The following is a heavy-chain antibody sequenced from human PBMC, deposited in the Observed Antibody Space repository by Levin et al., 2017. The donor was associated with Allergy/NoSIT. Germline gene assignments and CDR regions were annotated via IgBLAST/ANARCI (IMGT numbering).Heavy chain of an antibody. J-gene: IGHJ6*02. CDR3: ARRRREGQSYYDYGMDV. Sequence: GGSLRLSCKGSGYSFTSYWIGWVRQMPGKGLEWMGIIYPGDSDTRYSPSFQGQVTISADKSISTAYLQWSSLKASDTAMYYCARRRREGQSYYDYGMDVWGQGTTVTVSS. CDR1: GYSFTSYW. CDR2: IYPGDSDT. D-gene: IGHD5-24*01. V-gene: IGHV5-51*01.